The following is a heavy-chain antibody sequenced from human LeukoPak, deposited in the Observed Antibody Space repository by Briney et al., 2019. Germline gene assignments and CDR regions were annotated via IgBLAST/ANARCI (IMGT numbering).Heavy chain of an antibody. Sequence: SETLSLTCTVSGGSISSYYWSWIRQPPGKGLEWIGYIYYSGSTNYNPSLKSRVTISVDTSKNQFSLKLSSVTAADTAVYYCARTDSSSSDYFDCWGQGTLVTVSS. CDR2: IYYSGST. CDR1: GGSISSYY. V-gene: IGHV4-59*01. CDR3: ARTDSSSSDYFDC. D-gene: IGHD6-6*01. J-gene: IGHJ4*02.